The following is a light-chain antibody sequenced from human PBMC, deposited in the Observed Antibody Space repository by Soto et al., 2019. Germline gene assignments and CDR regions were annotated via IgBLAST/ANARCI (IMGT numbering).Light chain of an antibody. CDR1: QSVRGN. CDR2: GAS. V-gene: IGKV3-15*01. J-gene: IGKJ5*01. CDR3: QQYNNWPFIT. Sequence: EIVMTQSPVTLSVSPGERATLSCRASQSVRGNLAWYQQRPGQSPRLLIYGASSRATGIPARFSGSGSGTEFTLSISSLQSEDFAVYYCQQYNNWPFITFGQGTRLEIK.